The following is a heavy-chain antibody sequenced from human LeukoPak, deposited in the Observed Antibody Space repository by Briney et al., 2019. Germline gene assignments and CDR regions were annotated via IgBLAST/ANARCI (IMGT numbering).Heavy chain of an antibody. D-gene: IGHD1-26*01. CDR1: GFTFSRYW. Sequence: GSLRLSCAASGFTFSRYWMHWVRQAPGKGLVWVSCIKSDGSSTSTADSAKGRFTISRDNAKNTVYLQMNSPRAEDTAVYYCVRDNRSYNFDYWGQGTLVTVSS. V-gene: IGHV3-74*01. CDR3: VRDNRSYNFDY. J-gene: IGHJ4*02. CDR2: IKSDGSST.